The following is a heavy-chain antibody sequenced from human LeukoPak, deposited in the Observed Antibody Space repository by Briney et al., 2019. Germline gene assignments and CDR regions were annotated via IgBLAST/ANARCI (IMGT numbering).Heavy chain of an antibody. Sequence: GGSLRLSCAASGFTFSSYWMHWVRQAPGKGLVWVSRVNSDGSSTTYADSVKGRFTISRDNAKNTLYLQMNSLRAEDTAVYYCAGGSTQYSSGWYGLDYWGHGTLVTVSS. CDR1: GFTFSSYW. J-gene: IGHJ4*01. V-gene: IGHV3-74*01. D-gene: IGHD6-19*01. CDR2: VNSDGSST. CDR3: AGGSTQYSSGWYGLDY.